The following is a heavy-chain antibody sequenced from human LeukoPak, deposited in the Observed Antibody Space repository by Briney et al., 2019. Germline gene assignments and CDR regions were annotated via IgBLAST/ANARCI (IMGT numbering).Heavy chain of an antibody. V-gene: IGHV4-59*08. CDR2: MYYSGSI. CDR3: ARGEGYSGNWYPYFDY. D-gene: IGHD1-26*01. J-gene: IGHJ4*02. CDR1: GGSMSRYY. Sequence: SETLSLTCTVSGGSMSRYYWSWIRQPPGKGLEWIGYMYYSGSINYNPSLRSRVTISVDTSKSQFSLRLSSVTAADTAVYYCARGEGYSGNWYPYFDYWGQGALVTISS.